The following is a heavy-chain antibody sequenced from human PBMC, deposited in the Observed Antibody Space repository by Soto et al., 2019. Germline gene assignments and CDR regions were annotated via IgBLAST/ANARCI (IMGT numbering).Heavy chain of an antibody. Sequence: EVQLVESGGGLVQPGGSLRLSCAASGFTFSDYSMNWVRRAPGKGLECISYISRSTNYIYYADSVKGRFTISRDNAKNSLYLEMSSLRDEDTAVYYCARDRLYAFDTGGQGTMVTVSS. J-gene: IGHJ3*02. CDR3: ARDRLYAFDT. CDR1: GFTFSDYS. CDR2: ISRSTNYI. V-gene: IGHV3-48*02.